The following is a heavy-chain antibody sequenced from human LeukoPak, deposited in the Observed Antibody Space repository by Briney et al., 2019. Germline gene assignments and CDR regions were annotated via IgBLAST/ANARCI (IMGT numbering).Heavy chain of an antibody. CDR3: ARASGTYDSGSFPDY. J-gene: IGHJ4*02. CDR1: XXTFSSNW. V-gene: IGHV3-74*01. D-gene: IGHD3-10*01. Sequence: XSXXASXXTFSSNWMHWGRQAPGKGLVWVSRINSDGRDTTYTDSVKGRFTISRDNAKNTLYLQMNSLRAEDTAVYYCARASGTYDSGSFPDYWGQGTLVTVSS. CDR2: INSDGRDT.